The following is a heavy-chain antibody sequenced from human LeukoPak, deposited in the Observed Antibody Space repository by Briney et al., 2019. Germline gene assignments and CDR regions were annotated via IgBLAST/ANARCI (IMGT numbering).Heavy chain of an antibody. D-gene: IGHD3-10*01. Sequence: GGSLRLSCAASGFTFSSYSMNWVRQAPGKGLEWVSYISSSSSTIYYADSVKGRFTISRDNAKNSLYLQMNSLRAEDTAVYYCARGLGSGRRAFDIWGQGTMVTVSS. CDR1: GFTFSSYS. CDR3: ARGLGSGRRAFDI. V-gene: IGHV3-48*01. CDR2: ISSSSSTI. J-gene: IGHJ3*02.